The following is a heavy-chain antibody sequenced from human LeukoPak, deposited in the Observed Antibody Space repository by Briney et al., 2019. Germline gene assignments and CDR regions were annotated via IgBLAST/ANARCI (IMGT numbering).Heavy chain of an antibody. CDR2: ISGYNGNT. CDR3: ARAPYDSLGAFDI. J-gene: IGHJ3*02. Sequence: ASVKVSCKASGYTFTSYGISWVRQAPGQGLEWMGWISGYNGNTNYAQKLQGRVTLTTDTSRSTAYMGLRSLRSDDTAVYYCARAPYDSLGAFDIWGPGTMVTVSS. V-gene: IGHV1-18*01. CDR1: GYTFTSYG. D-gene: IGHD3-3*01.